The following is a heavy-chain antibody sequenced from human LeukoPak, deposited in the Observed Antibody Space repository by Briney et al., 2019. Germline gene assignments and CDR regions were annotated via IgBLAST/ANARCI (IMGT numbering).Heavy chain of an antibody. V-gene: IGHV4-34*01. D-gene: IGHD6-13*01. Sequence: SETLSLTCAVYGGSFSGYYWSWIRQPPGKGLEWIGEINHSGSTNYNPSLKSRVTMSIDTSKNQFSLKLSSVTAADTAVYYCARTKGGIAAADAYFDYWGQGTLVTVSS. CDR3: ARTKGGIAAADAYFDY. J-gene: IGHJ4*02. CDR1: GGSFSGYY. CDR2: INHSGST.